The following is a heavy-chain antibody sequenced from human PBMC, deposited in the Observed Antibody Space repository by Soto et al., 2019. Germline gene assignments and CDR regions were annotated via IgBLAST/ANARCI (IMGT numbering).Heavy chain of an antibody. CDR1: GFTFSSYA. J-gene: IGHJ4*02. Sequence: GGSLRLSCAASGFTFSSYAMSWVRQAPGKGLEWVSAISGSGGSTYYADSVKGRFTISRDNSKNTLYLQMNRLRAEDTAVYYCAKGPLQIFYLDYWGQGTLVTVSS. CDR2: ISGSGGST. D-gene: IGHD4-4*01. V-gene: IGHV3-23*01. CDR3: AKGPLQIFYLDY.